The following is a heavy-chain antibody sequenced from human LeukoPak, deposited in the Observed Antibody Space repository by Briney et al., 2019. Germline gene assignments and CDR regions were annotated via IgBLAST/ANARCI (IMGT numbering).Heavy chain of an antibody. V-gene: IGHV4-4*02. Sequence: PSETQSLTCAVSGGSISSSNWWSWVRQPPGKGLEWIGEIYHSGSTNYNPSLKSRVTISVDKSKNQFSLKLSSVTAADTAAYYCARVPRVVVPAATYYFDYWGQGTLVTVSS. CDR1: GGSISSSNW. J-gene: IGHJ4*02. CDR2: IYHSGST. CDR3: ARVPRVVVPAATYYFDY. D-gene: IGHD2-2*01.